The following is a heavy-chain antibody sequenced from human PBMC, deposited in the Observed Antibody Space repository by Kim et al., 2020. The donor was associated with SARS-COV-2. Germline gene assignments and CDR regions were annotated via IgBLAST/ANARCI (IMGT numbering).Heavy chain of an antibody. J-gene: IGHJ6*02. CDR1: GFTFGDYA. V-gene: IGHV3-9*01. CDR3: AKDSGLYYYYGMDV. CDR2: ISWNSGSI. D-gene: IGHD3-16*01. Sequence: GGSLRLSCAASGFTFGDYAMHWVRQAPGKGLEWVSGISWNSGSIGYADSVKGRFTISRDNAKNSLYLQMNSLRAEDTALYYCAKDSGLYYYYGMDVWGQGTTVTVSS.